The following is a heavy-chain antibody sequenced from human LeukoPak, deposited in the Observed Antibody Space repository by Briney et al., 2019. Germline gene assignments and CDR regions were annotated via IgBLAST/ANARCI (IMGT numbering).Heavy chain of an antibody. CDR1: GFTFSSHW. V-gene: IGHV3-7*01. CDR3: ARQCSRVSCDSLPPLDY. J-gene: IGHJ4*02. D-gene: IGHD2-15*01. Sequence: GGSLRLSCAASGFTFSSHWMTWVRQAPGKGLEYVANIKYDGSGKYYVDSVKGRFTISRDNTKNSLYLQLNILRAEDTAVYYCARQCSRVSCDSLPPLDYRGQGTLVTVSS. CDR2: IKYDGSGK.